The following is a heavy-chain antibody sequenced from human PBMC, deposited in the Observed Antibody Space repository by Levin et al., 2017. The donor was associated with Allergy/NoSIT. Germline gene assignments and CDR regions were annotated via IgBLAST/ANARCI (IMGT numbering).Heavy chain of an antibody. D-gene: IGHD6-19*01. CDR2: ISWNSGSI. J-gene: IGHJ2*01. CDR3: AKDPTKSIAVAGTGGYFDL. V-gene: IGHV3-9*01. Sequence: PGGSLRLSCAASGFTFDDYAMHWVRQAPGKGLEWVSGISWNSGSIGYADSVKGRFTISRDNAKNSLYLQMNSLRAEDTALYYCAKDPTKSIAVAGTGGYFDLWGRGTLVTVSS. CDR1: GFTFDDYA.